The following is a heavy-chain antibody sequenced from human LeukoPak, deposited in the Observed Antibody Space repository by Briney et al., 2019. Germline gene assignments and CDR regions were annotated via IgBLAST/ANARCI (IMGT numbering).Heavy chain of an antibody. CDR3: ASVPHYGSTKEYGMDV. J-gene: IGHJ6*02. CDR2: ISAYNGDT. D-gene: IGHD3-10*01. Sequence: GASVKVSCKASGYTFTSYGISWVRQAPGQGLEWMGWISAYNGDTNYAQKLQGRVTMTTDTSTSTAYMELRSLRSDDTAVYYCASVPHYGSTKEYGMDVWGQGTTVTVSS. V-gene: IGHV1-18*01. CDR1: GYTFTSYG.